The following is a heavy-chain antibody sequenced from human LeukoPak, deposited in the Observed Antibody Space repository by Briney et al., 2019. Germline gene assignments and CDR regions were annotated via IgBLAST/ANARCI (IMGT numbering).Heavy chain of an antibody. CDR3: ARGQDGYNHLDY. Sequence: GGSLRLSCAASGFTFSSYGMHWVRQAPGKGLEWVAVIWYDGSNKYYADSVKGRFTISRDDSKNTLYLQMNSLRAEDTAVYYCARGQDGYNHLDYWGQGTLVTVSS. V-gene: IGHV3-33*01. D-gene: IGHD5-24*01. J-gene: IGHJ4*02. CDR1: GFTFSSYG. CDR2: IWYDGSNK.